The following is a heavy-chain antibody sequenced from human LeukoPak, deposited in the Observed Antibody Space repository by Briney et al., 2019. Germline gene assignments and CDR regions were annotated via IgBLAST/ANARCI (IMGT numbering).Heavy chain of an antibody. V-gene: IGHV1-69*13. J-gene: IGHJ4*02. D-gene: IGHD3-10*01. CDR1: GGTFSSYA. CDR3: ARVPSFSYGSGSYYNY. Sequence: SVKVSCKASGGTFSSYAISWVRQAPGQGLEWMGGIIPIFGTANYAQKFQGRVTITADESTSTAYMELSSLRSEDTAVYYCARVPSFSYGSGSYYNYWGQGTLVTVS. CDR2: IIPIFGTA.